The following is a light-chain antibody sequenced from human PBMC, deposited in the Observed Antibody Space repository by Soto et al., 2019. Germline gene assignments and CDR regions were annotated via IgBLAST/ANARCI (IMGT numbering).Light chain of an antibody. J-gene: IGLJ1*01. CDR3: SSYTSSSTYV. V-gene: IGLV2-14*01. CDR1: SRDVGGYNY. CDR2: EVS. Sequence: QSALTQPASVSGSPGQSITISCTGPSRDVGGYNYVSWYQQHPGKAPKHMIYEVSNRPSGVSNRFSVSKSGNTASLTISGLQAEDEADYYCSSYTSSSTYVFGTGTQLTVL.